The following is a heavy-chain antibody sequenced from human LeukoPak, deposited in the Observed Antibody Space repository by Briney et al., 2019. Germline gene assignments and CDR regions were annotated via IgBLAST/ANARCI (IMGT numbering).Heavy chain of an antibody. CDR2: VFYTGKT. J-gene: IGHJ6*02. V-gene: IGHV4-39*02. CDR3: ASLDPCYFDSGACHYYYSVDV. CDR1: GGSISTPSSY. Sequence: PSETLSLTCTVSGGSISTPSSYWGWIRQPPGKGLEWIGSVFYTGKTHYNPSLKSRVTISVDASQNHFSLKLGSVAAADSALYYCASLDPCYFDSGACHYYYSVDVWGQGTTVTVSS. D-gene: IGHD3-22*01.